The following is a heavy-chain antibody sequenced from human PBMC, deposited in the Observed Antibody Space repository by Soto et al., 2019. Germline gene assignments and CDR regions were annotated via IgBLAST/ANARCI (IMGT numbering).Heavy chain of an antibody. V-gene: IGHV1-69*13. Sequence: LVKVSCKASGGTFSSYAISWVRQAPGQGLEWMGGIIPIFGTANYAQKFQGRVTITADESTSTAYMELRSLRSDDTAVYYCARDSEAGYNWFDPWGQGTLVTVSS. CDR1: GGTFSSYA. CDR2: IIPIFGTA. CDR3: ARDSEAGYNWFDP. D-gene: IGHD6-19*01. J-gene: IGHJ5*02.